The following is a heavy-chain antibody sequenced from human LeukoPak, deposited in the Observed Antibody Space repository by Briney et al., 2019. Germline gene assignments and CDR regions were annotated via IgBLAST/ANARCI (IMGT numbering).Heavy chain of an antibody. Sequence: SETLSLTCAVYGGSSSGYYWSWIRQPPGKGLEWIGEINHSGSTNYNPSLKSRVTISVDTSKNQFSLKLSSVTAADTAVYYCARGIIAAAGSGRYFDLWGRGTLVTVSS. J-gene: IGHJ2*01. CDR1: GGSSSGYY. CDR3: ARGIIAAAGSGRYFDL. CDR2: INHSGST. V-gene: IGHV4-34*01. D-gene: IGHD6-13*01.